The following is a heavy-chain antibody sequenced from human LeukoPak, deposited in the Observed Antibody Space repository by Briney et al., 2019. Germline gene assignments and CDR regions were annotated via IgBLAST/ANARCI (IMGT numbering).Heavy chain of an antibody. D-gene: IGHD6-19*01. CDR3: AKAQGLAVADGMDV. CDR2: ISYDGSNK. Sequence: GGSLRLSCATSGFTFSSYTMNWVRQAPGKGLEWVAVISYDGSNKYYADSVKGRFTISRDNSKNTLYLQMNSLRAEDTAVYYCAKAQGLAVADGMDVWGQGTTVTVSS. J-gene: IGHJ6*02. V-gene: IGHV3-30*18. CDR1: GFTFSSYT.